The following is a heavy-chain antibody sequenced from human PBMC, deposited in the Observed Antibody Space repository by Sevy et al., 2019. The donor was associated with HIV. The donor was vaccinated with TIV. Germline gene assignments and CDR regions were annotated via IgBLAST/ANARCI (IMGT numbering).Heavy chain of an antibody. Sequence: GGSLRLSCAASGFTFSAYDMHWVRQAPGKGLEWVAIISSDGSYRYYADSGRGRFSMSKDNSKNTMYLQISALSIEDTAVYYCAKNRPTGGSYFSRHAMDVWGRGTTVTVSS. V-gene: IGHV3-30*18. CDR2: ISSDGSYR. CDR1: GFTFSAYD. J-gene: IGHJ6*02. D-gene: IGHD3-16*01. CDR3: AKNRPTGGSYFSRHAMDV.